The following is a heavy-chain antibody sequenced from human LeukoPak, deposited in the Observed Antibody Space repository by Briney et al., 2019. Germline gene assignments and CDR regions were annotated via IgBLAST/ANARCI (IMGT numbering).Heavy chain of an antibody. CDR1: GGSFSGYY. CDR3: ARALTYYYDSSGYLDY. J-gene: IGHJ4*02. Sequence: PSETLSLTCAVYGGSFSGYYWNWIRQPPGKGLEWIGEINHSGSTNYNPSLKSRVTISVDTSKNQFSLKLSSVTAADTAVYYCARALTYYYDSSGYLDYWGQGTLVTVSS. CDR2: INHSGST. D-gene: IGHD3-22*01. V-gene: IGHV4-34*01.